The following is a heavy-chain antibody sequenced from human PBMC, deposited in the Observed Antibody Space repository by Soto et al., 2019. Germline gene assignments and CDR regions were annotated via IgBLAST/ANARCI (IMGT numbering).Heavy chain of an antibody. D-gene: IGHD2-2*01. CDR2: ISGSGDAT. CDR1: GFTLSRYV. Sequence: GGSPRLSCAASGFTLSRYVLSWVRQAPGKGLEWVSAISGSGDATSYADSVKGRFTISRDNSKNTLYLQMNSLGVEDTALYYCTKGRYCSGTSCYALFDYWGQGTLVTVSS. J-gene: IGHJ4*02. V-gene: IGHV3-23*01. CDR3: TKGRYCSGTSCYALFDY.